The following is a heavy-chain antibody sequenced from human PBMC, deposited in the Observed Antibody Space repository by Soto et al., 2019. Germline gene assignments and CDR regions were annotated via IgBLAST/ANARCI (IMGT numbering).Heavy chain of an antibody. CDR3: AKDTNSGGPAPIDY. V-gene: IGHV3-9*01. D-gene: IGHD3-10*01. CDR1: GFTFDDYA. CDR2: ISWNSNTM. Sequence: PGGSLRLSCAASGFTFDDYAMHWVRQAPGKGLEWVSRISWNSNTMVYADSVKGRFTISRDNAENSLYLQMNSLRVEDTAMYYCAKDTNSGGPAPIDYWGQGTMVTVSS. J-gene: IGHJ4*02.